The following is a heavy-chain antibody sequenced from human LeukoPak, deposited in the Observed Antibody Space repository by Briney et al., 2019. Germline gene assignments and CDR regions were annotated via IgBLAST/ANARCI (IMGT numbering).Heavy chain of an antibody. CDR2: ISGSGDYT. Sequence: RAGGSLRLSCAASGFTFSSYALSWVRQAPGKGLEWVSAISGSGDYTYYADSVKGRFTISRENAKNSLYLQMNSLRAGDTAVYYCARVPRRDGYNWYYGMDVWGQGTTVTVSS. CDR3: ARVPRRDGYNWYYGMDV. V-gene: IGHV3-23*01. D-gene: IGHD5-24*01. J-gene: IGHJ6*02. CDR1: GFTFSSYA.